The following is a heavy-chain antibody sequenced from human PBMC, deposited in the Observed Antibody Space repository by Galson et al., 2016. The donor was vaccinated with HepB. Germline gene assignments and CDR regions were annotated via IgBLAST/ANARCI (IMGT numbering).Heavy chain of an antibody. D-gene: IGHD6-19*01. Sequence: SVKVSCKASGYTSTGYYIHWVRQAPGQGLEWMGWINPNSGGTNYAQKFQGWATMTRDTSISTAYMELSRLRSDDTAVYYCAREQAVTGRGYNDYGMDVWGQGTTVTVSS. J-gene: IGHJ6*02. CDR1: GYTSTGYY. CDR2: INPNSGGT. CDR3: AREQAVTGRGYNDYGMDV. V-gene: IGHV1-2*04.